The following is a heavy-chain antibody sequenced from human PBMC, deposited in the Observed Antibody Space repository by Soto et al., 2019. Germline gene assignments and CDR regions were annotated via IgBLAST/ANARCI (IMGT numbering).Heavy chain of an antibody. Sequence: GESLKISCKASGYGFTSFWLAWVRQMPGQGLEWMGSIYPRDSDTRYSPFFQGQVTVSADKSTSTAYLQLTNLQAADAALYYLDNKHPVDRFAWSVRGKEPPVPVSP. J-gene: IGHJ4*02. CDR3: DNKHPVDRFAWSV. V-gene: IGHV5-51*01. CDR1: GYGFTSFW. D-gene: IGHD3-9*01. CDR2: IYPRDSDT.